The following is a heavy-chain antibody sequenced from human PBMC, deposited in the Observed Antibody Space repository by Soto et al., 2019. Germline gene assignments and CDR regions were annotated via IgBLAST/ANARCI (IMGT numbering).Heavy chain of an antibody. CDR2: IYWDDDK. Sequence: QITLKESGPTLVKPTQTLTLTCTFSGFSLSTSGVGVGWIRQPPGKALEWLALIYWDDDKRYSPSLKSRLTLTKVTCKTQVFLTMTNMDPVDPATYYCAEGYYASFSGGPNCGRGNLVSVSS. CDR3: AEGYYASFSGGPN. D-gene: IGHD3-22*01. CDR1: GFSLSTSGVG. J-gene: IGHJ4*02. V-gene: IGHV2-5*02.